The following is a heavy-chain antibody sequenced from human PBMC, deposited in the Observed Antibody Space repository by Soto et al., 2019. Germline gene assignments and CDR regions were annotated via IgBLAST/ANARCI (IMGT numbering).Heavy chain of an antibody. D-gene: IGHD6-13*01. J-gene: IGHJ4*02. V-gene: IGHV3-30-3*01. CDR3: ASWASPAGTLD. CDR2: ISYDGSNK. CDR1: GFTFSSYA. Sequence: QVQLVESGGGVVQPGRSLRLSCAASGFTFSSYAMHWVRQAPGKGLEWVAVISYDGSNKYYADSVKGRFTISRDNSKNTLYLQMNSLRAEDTAVYYCASWASPAGTLDWGQGTLVTVSS.